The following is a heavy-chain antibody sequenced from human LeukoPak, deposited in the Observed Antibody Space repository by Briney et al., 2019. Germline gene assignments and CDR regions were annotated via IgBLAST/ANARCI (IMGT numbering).Heavy chain of an antibody. J-gene: IGHJ6*02. CDR3: AKDRSQEYLYGMDV. CDR2: ISSSGSTI. V-gene: IGHV3-11*04. Sequence: GGSLRLSCAASGFTFSDYYMSWIRQAPGKGLEWVSYISSSGSTIYYADSAKGRFTISRDNAKNSLYLQMNSLRAEDTAVYYCAKDRSQEYLYGMDVWGQGTTVTVSS. D-gene: IGHD2/OR15-2a*01. CDR1: GFTFSDYY.